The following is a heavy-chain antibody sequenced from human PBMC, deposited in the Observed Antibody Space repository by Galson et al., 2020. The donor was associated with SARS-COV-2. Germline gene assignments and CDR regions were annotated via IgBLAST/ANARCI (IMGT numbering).Heavy chain of an antibody. CDR2: XXTTGST. Sequence: SETLSLTCTVSGGSXXXGSYXXXXXXXXXXXXXXXXXXXXTTGSTNYNPSLKSRVTISVDTSRNQFSLSLSSVTAADTAVYYCARSHDSSGNAFDIWGQGTMVTVSS. D-gene: IGHD3-22*01. J-gene: IGHJ3*02. V-gene: IGHV4-61*02. CDR1: GGSXXXGSYX. CDR3: ARSHDSSGNAFDI.